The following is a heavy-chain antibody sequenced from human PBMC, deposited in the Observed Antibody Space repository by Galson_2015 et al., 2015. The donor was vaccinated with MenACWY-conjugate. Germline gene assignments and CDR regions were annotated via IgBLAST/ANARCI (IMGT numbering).Heavy chain of an antibody. CDR2: IDPSESYT. Sequence: QSGAEVKKPGESLRISCKVSGYRFTSYWISWVRQLPGKGLEWMGRIDPSESYTDYRPSFQGHVTMSADKSISTAYLQWSSLKSSDTAMYFCARHGVKGTESWQWGQGTLVTVGS. J-gene: IGHJ4*02. CDR1: GYRFTSYW. V-gene: IGHV5-10-1*01. D-gene: IGHD2/OR15-2a*01. CDR3: ARHGVKGTESWQ.